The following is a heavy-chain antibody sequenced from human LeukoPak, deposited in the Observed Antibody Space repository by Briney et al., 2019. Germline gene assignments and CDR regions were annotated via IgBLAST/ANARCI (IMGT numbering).Heavy chain of an antibody. Sequence: SETLSLTCAVSGGSISSSNWWSWVRQPPGKGLEWIGEIYHSGSTNYNPSLKSRVTISVDKSKNQFSLKLSSVTAADTAVYYCASYPQLGMGRYFDLWGRGTLVTVSS. CDR3: ASYPQLGMGRYFDL. J-gene: IGHJ2*01. V-gene: IGHV4-4*02. D-gene: IGHD7-27*01. CDR1: GGSISSSNW. CDR2: IYHSGST.